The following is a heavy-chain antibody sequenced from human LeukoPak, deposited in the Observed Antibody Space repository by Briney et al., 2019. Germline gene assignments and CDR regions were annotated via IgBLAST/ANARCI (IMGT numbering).Heavy chain of an antibody. Sequence: GESLKISCKVSGYILTNNWIGWVRQVPGKGLEWMGIIYPGDSDTTYSPSFQGQVTISADKSISTAYLQWSSLKASDTAMYYCASLAGYSLSWYPNYFDYWGQGTLVTVSS. D-gene: IGHD6-13*01. J-gene: IGHJ4*02. CDR1: GYILTNNW. CDR3: ASLAGYSLSWYPNYFDY. CDR2: IYPGDSDT. V-gene: IGHV5-51*01.